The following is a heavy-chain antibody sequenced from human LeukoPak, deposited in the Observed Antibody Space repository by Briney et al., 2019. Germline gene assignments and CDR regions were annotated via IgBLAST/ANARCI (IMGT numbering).Heavy chain of an antibody. V-gene: IGHV3-74*01. J-gene: IGHJ4*02. Sequence: GGSLRLSCAASGFTFSSYWMHWVRQVPGKGLVWVSRINTGGSSTTYAASVRGRFTISSDNAKNTLYLQMNSLRAEDTAVYYCARSNQADDYWGQGTLVTVSS. D-gene: IGHD4-11*01. CDR1: GFTFSSYW. CDR2: INTGGSST. CDR3: ARSNQADDY.